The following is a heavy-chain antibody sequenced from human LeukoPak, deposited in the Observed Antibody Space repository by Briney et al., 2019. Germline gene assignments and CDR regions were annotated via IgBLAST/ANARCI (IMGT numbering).Heavy chain of an antibody. Sequence: SQTLSLTCTVSGGSISSGRYDWNWIRQPAGKGLEWLGNIFTRGTTNYNASLESRLTISLDPARNQFSLSLRSVTAADTASYFCARSSLAVYFNYWGQGTLVTASS. J-gene: IGHJ4*02. V-gene: IGHV4-61*09. CDR3: ARSSLAVYFNY. CDR1: GGSISSGRYD. CDR2: IFTRGTT. D-gene: IGHD6-19*01.